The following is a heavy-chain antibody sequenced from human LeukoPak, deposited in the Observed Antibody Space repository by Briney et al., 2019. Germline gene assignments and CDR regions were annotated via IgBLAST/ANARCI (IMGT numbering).Heavy chain of an antibody. J-gene: IGHJ3*02. CDR1: GFTFSSYA. D-gene: IGHD5-12*01. CDR3: APRLQDSTRAFDI. Sequence: GGSPRLSCAASGFTFSSYAMSWVRQAPGKGLEWVSAISGSGGSTYYTDSVKGRFTISRDNSKNTLYLQMNSLTADDTAVYYCAPRLQDSTRAFDIWGQGTMVTVSS. V-gene: IGHV3-23*01. CDR2: ISGSGGST.